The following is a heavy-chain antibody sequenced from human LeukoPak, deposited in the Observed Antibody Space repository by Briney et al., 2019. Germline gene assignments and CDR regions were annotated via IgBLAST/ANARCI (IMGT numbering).Heavy chain of an antibody. CDR3: ARVHPRIRLWFKYYFDY. V-gene: IGHV1-2*02. Sequence: ASVKVSCKASGYTFTGYYMHWVRQAPGQGLEWMGWINPNSGGTNYAQKFQGRVTMTRDTSISTAYMELSRLRSDDTAVYYCARVHPRIRLWFKYYFDYWGQGTLVTVSS. D-gene: IGHD5-18*01. CDR1: GYTFTGYY. CDR2: INPNSGGT. J-gene: IGHJ4*02.